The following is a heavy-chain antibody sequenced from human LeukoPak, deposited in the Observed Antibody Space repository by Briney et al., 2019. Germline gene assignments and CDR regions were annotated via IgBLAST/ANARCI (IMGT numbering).Heavy chain of an antibody. CDR1: GFSISNSA. J-gene: IGHJ4*02. V-gene: IGHV3-23*01. CDR2: IVASSGST. D-gene: IGHD5-12*01. CDR3: ATGAYDYIEMGYFDY. Sequence: GGSLRLSCAASGFSISNSAMSWVRQAPGKGLEWVSLIVASSGSTFYADSVKGRFTISRDSSKNTLYLQMNSLRAEDMTVYYCATGAYDYIEMGYFDYWGQGTLVTVSS.